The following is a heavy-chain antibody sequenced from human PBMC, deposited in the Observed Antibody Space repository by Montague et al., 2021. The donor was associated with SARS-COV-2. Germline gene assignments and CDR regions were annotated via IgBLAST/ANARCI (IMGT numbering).Heavy chain of an antibody. J-gene: IGHJ5*02. Sequence: SETLSLTCTVSGGSISSYYWSWIRQPPGKGLEWIGYIYYSGSTNYNPSLESRVTISVDTSKNQFSLKLSSVTAADTAVYYCARGIAGTYCGGDCYNNWFDPWGQGTLVTVSS. CDR2: IYYSGST. V-gene: IGHV4-59*01. D-gene: IGHD2-21*02. CDR3: ARGIAGTYCGGDCYNNWFDP. CDR1: GGSISSYY.